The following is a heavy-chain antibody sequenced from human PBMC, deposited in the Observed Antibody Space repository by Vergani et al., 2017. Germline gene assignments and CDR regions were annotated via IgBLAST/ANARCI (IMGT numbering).Heavy chain of an antibody. V-gene: IGHV3-33*06. Sequence: VQLVESGGGVVQPGRSLRLSCAASGFTFSSYGMHWVRQAPGKGLEWVAVIWYDGSNKYYADSVKGRFTISRDNSKNTLYLQMNSLRAEDTAVYYCAKDQKDIVVVPAAAFQHWGQGTLVTVSS. D-gene: IGHD2-2*01. CDR3: AKDQKDIVVVPAAAFQH. CDR1: GFTFSSYG. J-gene: IGHJ1*01. CDR2: IWYDGSNK.